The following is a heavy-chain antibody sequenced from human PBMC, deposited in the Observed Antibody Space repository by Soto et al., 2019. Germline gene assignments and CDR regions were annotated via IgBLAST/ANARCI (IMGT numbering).Heavy chain of an antibody. CDR3: ARGQAPSYRRSWFDP. CDR2: INHSGST. J-gene: IGHJ5*02. D-gene: IGHD6-6*01. CDR1: GGSFKSGSYS. V-gene: IGHV4-34*01. Sequence: PSETLSVTCTVSGGSFKSGSYSWSWIRQPPGKGLEWIGEINHSGSTNYNPSLKSRVTISVDTSKNQFSLKLTSVTAADTAVYYCARGQAPSYRRSWFDPWGQGTLVTVSS.